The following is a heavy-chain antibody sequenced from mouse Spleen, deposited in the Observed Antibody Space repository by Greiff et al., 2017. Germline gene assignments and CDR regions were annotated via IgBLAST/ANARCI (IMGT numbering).Heavy chain of an antibody. V-gene: IGHV5-4*01. Sequence: EVQLVESGGGLVKPGGFLKLSCAASGFTFSSYAMSWVRQTPEKRLEWVATISDGGSYTYYPDNVKGRFTISRDNAKNNLYLQMSHLKSEDTAMYYCAREGELGTFDYWGQGTTLTVSS. J-gene: IGHJ2*01. CDR3: AREGELGTFDY. CDR2: ISDGGSYT. CDR1: GFTFSSYA. D-gene: IGHD4-1*01.